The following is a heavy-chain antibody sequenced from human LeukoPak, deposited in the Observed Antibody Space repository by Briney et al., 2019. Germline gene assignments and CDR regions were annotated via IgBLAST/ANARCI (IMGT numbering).Heavy chain of an antibody. J-gene: IGHJ4*02. D-gene: IGHD1-26*01. CDR3: TREGGIVGY. V-gene: IGHV3-49*04. CDR1: GFTFGDYA. Sequence: PGGSLRLSCTASGFTFGDYAMSCVRQAPGRGLEWVGFIRSKAYGGTTEYAASVKGRFTISRDDSKSIAYLQMNSLKTEDTAVYYCTREGGIVGYWGQGTLVTVSS. CDR2: IRSKAYGGTT.